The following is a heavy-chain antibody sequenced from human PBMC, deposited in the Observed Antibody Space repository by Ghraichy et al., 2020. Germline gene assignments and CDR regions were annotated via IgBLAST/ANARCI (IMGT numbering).Heavy chain of an antibody. Sequence: ASVMVSCKASGYKFTDYYIHWVRQAPGQGLEWMGRINPDGGGTRFAERFQARVTLTRDTSINTVFMDLTRLTYDDTAVYYCARDLVGLDAFDIWGHGTMVSVSS. CDR2: INPDGGGT. D-gene: IGHD1-26*01. J-gene: IGHJ3*02. V-gene: IGHV1-2*06. CDR3: ARDLVGLDAFDI. CDR1: GYKFTDYY.